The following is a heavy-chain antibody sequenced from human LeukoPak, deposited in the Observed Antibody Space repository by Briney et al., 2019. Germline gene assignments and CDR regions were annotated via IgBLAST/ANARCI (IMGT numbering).Heavy chain of an antibody. Sequence: GGSLRLSCAASGFTFSSYGMHWVRQAPGKGLEWVAVISYDGSNNYYADSVKGRFTISRDNSKNTLYLQMNSLRAEDTAVYYCAKGVLRFPTSTTSYYYYYGMDVWGKGTTVTVSS. J-gene: IGHJ6*04. CDR1: GFTFSSYG. CDR3: AKGVLRFPTSTTSYYYYYGMDV. D-gene: IGHD3-10*01. V-gene: IGHV3-30*18. CDR2: ISYDGSNN.